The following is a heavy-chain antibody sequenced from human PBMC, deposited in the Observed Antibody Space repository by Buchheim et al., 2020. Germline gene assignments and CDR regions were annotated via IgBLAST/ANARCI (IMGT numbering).Heavy chain of an antibody. Sequence: EVQLVESGGGLVQPGGSLRLSCAASGFTFSCYWMHWVRQAPGKGLVWVSRFNSDGSSTSYAVSVKGRFTISRDNAKNTLYLQMNSLRAEDAAVYYCARDGVAVAGFDYWGQGTL. CDR1: GFTFSCYW. D-gene: IGHD6-19*01. J-gene: IGHJ4*02. CDR2: FNSDGSST. V-gene: IGHV3-74*01. CDR3: ARDGVAVAGFDY.